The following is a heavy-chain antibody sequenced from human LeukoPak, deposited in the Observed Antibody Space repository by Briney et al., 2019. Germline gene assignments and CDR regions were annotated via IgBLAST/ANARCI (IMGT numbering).Heavy chain of an antibody. D-gene: IGHD3-22*01. CDR1: GFTFSSYG. CDR3: AKGLKYYYDSSPSPGMY. J-gene: IGHJ4*02. CDR2: ISGSGGST. Sequence: GGTLRLSCAASGFTFSSYGMSWVRQAPGKGLEWVSAISGSGGSTYYADSVKGRFTIPRDNSKNTLYLQMNSLRAEDTAVYYCAKGLKYYYDSSPSPGMYWGQGTLVTVSS. V-gene: IGHV3-23*01.